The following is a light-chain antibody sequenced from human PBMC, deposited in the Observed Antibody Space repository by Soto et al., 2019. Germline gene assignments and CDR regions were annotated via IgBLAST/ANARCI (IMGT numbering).Light chain of an antibody. V-gene: IGKV3-20*01. Sequence: IVLTHSPGTLSLSPGERATLSCRASQSVSSNYLAWYQQKPGQAPKVLIYRASSRATGIPDRFSGSGSGTDFTLTISRLEPEDFAVYYCQQYGSSPLTFGGGTNVDI. CDR2: RAS. J-gene: IGKJ4*01. CDR3: QQYGSSPLT. CDR1: QSVSSNY.